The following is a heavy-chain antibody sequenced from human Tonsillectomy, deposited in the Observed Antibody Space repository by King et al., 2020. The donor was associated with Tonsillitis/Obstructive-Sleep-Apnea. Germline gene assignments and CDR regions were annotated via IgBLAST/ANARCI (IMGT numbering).Heavy chain of an antibody. CDR3: AGEWEWELFFHYYYYMDV. D-gene: IGHD1-26*01. CDR1: GFTFSRFW. J-gene: IGHJ6*03. CDR2: IKQDGSEK. V-gene: IGHV3-7*04. Sequence: VQLVESGGGLVQPGGSLRLSCAASGFTFSRFWMSWVRQAPGKGLEWVANIKQDGSEKYYVDSVKGRLTISRDNARNSLYLQMNSLRAEDTAVYYGAGEWEWELFFHYYYYMDVWGKGTTVTVSS.